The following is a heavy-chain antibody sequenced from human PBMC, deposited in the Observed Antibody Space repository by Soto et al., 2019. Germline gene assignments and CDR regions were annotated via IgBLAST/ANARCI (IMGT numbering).Heavy chain of an antibody. D-gene: IGHD2-2*01. CDR3: ARLGYCSSTSCSKRSRYGMDV. J-gene: IGHJ6*02. Sequence: SETLSLTCTVSGGSVSSGSYYWSWIRQPPGKGLEWIGYIYYSGSTNYNPSLKSRVTISVDTSKNQFSLKLSSVTAADTAVYYCARLGYCSSTSCSKRSRYGMDVWGQGTTVTVSS. CDR2: IYYSGST. V-gene: IGHV4-61*01. CDR1: GGSVSSGSYY.